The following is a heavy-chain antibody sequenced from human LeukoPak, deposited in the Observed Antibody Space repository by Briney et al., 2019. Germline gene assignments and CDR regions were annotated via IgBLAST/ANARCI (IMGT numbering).Heavy chain of an antibody. Sequence: PSETLSLTCTVSGGSISSGSFYWSWIRQPAGQGLEWIGRIYTSGSTNYNPSLKSRVTISVDTSKDQFSLKLSAVTAADTAVYYCARDGVRGVIGYWGQGTLVIVSS. CDR2: IYTSGST. J-gene: IGHJ4*02. CDR3: ARDGVRGVIGY. D-gene: IGHD3-10*01. CDR1: GGSISSGSFY. V-gene: IGHV4-61*02.